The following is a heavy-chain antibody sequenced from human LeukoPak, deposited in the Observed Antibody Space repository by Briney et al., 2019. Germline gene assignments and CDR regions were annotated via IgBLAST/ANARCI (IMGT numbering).Heavy chain of an antibody. Sequence: GGSLRLSCAASGFTFSSYAMSWVRQAPGKGLEWVSAISGSGGSTYYADSVKGRFTISRDNSKNTLYLQMNSLRAEDTAVYYCAKDSPVALSVGPPFDYWGQGTLVTVSS. CDR3: AKDSPVALSVGPPFDY. V-gene: IGHV3-23*01. CDR1: GFTFSSYA. CDR2: ISGSGGST. J-gene: IGHJ4*02. D-gene: IGHD6-19*01.